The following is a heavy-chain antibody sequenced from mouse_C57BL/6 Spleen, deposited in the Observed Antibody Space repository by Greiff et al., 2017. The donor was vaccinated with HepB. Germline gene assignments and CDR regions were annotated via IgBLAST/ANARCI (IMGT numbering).Heavy chain of an antibody. Sequence: VKVEESGPGLVQPSQSLSITCTVSGFSLTSYGVHWVRQSPGKGLEWLGVIWRGGSTDYNAAFMSRLSITKDNSKSQVFFKMNSLQADDTAIYYCAKMGARELGRALDYWGQGTTLTVSS. CDR1: GFSLTSYG. V-gene: IGHV2-5*01. CDR3: AKMGARELGRALDY. CDR2: IWRGGST. D-gene: IGHD4-1*01. J-gene: IGHJ2*01.